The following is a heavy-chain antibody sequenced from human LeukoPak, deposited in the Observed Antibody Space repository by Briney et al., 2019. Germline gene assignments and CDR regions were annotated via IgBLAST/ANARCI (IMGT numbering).Heavy chain of an antibody. CDR1: GFTFSSYA. CDR3: AKVRASSGWYGGFDY. D-gene: IGHD6-19*01. Sequence: PGGSLRLSCAASGFTFSSYAMSWVRQAPGKGLEWVSGISGSGDSTYYGNSVKGRFAISRDHSKNTLYLQMNSLRAEDTAVYYCAKVRASSGWYGGFDYWGQGTLVPVSS. J-gene: IGHJ4*02. CDR2: ISGSGDST. V-gene: IGHV3-23*01.